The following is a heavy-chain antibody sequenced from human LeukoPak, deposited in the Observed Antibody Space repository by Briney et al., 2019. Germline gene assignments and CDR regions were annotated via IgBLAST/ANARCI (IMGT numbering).Heavy chain of an antibody. J-gene: IGHJ4*02. D-gene: IGHD2-2*01. CDR2: IITIFGTA. CDR1: GGTFSSYA. V-gene: IGHV1-69*06. CDR3: ASLQGGYCSSTSCPEIDY. Sequence: EASVRVSCKASGGTFSSYAISWVRQAPGQGLEWMGGIITIFGTANYAQTFQGRVTITADKSTSTAYMELSSLRSEDTAVYYCASLQGGYCSSTSCPEIDYWGQGTLVTVSS.